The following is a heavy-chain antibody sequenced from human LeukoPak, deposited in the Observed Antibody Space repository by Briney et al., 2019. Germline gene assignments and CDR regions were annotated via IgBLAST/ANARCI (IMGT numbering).Heavy chain of an antibody. CDR3: ARGHYYYDSSGAHDY. Sequence: SETLSLTCTVSGGSISSGSYYWSWIRQPAGKGLEWIGRIYTSGSTNYNPSLKSRVTISVDTSKNQFSLKLSSVTAADTAVYYCARGHYYYDSSGAHDYWGQGTLVTVSS. J-gene: IGHJ4*02. D-gene: IGHD3-22*01. CDR1: GGSISSGSYY. CDR2: IYTSGST. V-gene: IGHV4-61*02.